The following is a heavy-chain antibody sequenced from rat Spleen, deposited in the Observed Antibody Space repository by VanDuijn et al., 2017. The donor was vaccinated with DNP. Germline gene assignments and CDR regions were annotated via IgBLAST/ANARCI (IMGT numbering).Heavy chain of an antibody. J-gene: IGHJ4*01. CDR2: VNSAGTT. CDR3: ASPSMDA. CDR1: DYSITSSYR. Sequence: EVQLQESGPGLVKPSQSLSLTCSVTDYSITSSYRWNWIRKFPGNKLEWMGSVNSAGTTNYNPSLKSRISITRDTSKNHFFLQLNSITPDDTATYYCASPSMDAWGQGTSVTVSS. V-gene: IGHV3-3*01.